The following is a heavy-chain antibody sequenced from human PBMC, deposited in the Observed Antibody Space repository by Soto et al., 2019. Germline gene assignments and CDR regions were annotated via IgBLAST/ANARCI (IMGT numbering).Heavy chain of an antibody. D-gene: IGHD2-15*01. Sequence: QTLSLTCAISGDSVSSNSAAWNWIRQSPSRGLEWLGRTYYRSKWYNDYAVSVKSRITINPDTSKNQFSLQLNSVTPEDTAVYYCARERCYCSGGSCSLEAFEMWGQGTMVAVSS. J-gene: IGHJ3*02. CDR3: ARERCYCSGGSCSLEAFEM. V-gene: IGHV6-1*01. CDR2: TYYRSKWYN. CDR1: GDSVSSNSAA.